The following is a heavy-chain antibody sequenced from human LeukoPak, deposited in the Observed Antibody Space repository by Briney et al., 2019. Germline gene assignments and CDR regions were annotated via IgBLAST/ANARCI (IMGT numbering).Heavy chain of an antibody. CDR3: AREGAGIAARVFDY. D-gene: IGHD6-6*01. CDR2: IKQDGSEK. Sequence: GGSLRLSCAASGSTFSSYWMSWVRQAPGKGLEWVANIKQDGSEKYYVDSVKGRFTISRDNAKNSLYLQMNSLRAEDTAVYYCAREGAGIAARVFDYWGQGTLVTVSS. V-gene: IGHV3-7*01. J-gene: IGHJ4*02. CDR1: GSTFSSYW.